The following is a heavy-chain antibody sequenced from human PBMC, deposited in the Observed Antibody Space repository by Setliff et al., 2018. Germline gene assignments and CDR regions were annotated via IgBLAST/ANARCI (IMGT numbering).Heavy chain of an antibody. Sequence: PSETLSLTCAVYGGSFSGYYWSWIRQPPGKRLEWIGEIIHSGSTNYNPSLKSRVTISMDTSKNQFSLKVSSVTAADSAVYYCARHGGWYFDLWGRGTLVTVSS. D-gene: IGHD4-17*01. CDR1: GGSFSGYY. CDR3: ARHGGWYFDL. V-gene: IGHV4-34*12. CDR2: IIHSGST. J-gene: IGHJ2*01.